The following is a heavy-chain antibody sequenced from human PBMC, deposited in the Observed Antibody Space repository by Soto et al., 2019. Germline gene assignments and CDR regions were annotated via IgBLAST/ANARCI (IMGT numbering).Heavy chain of an antibody. J-gene: IGHJ4*02. V-gene: IGHV3-33*01. CDR1: GFTFSSYG. CDR2: IWYDGSNK. D-gene: IGHD3-3*02. Sequence: GGSLRLSCAASGFTFSSYGMHWVRQAPGKGLEWVAVIWYDGSNKYYADSVKGRFTISRDNSKNTLYLQMNSLRAEDTAVYYCARDRSGTFLEWLLRLDYWGQGTLVTVSS. CDR3: ARDRSGTFLEWLLRLDY.